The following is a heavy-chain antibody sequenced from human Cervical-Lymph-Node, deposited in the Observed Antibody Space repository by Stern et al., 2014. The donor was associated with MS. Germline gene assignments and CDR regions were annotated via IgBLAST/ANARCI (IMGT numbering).Heavy chain of an antibody. CDR2: INPSAGST. CDR1: GSSFTTSY. Sequence: QVQLVQSGTEVKKPGASVKVSCKASGSSFTTSYLHWVRQAPGQGLEWMGMINPSAGSTNYGQRFQGRVTMTRDTSTSTVYMELSSLRSEDTAVYYCAREPLYCGGDCSFDSWGQGTLVTVSS. J-gene: IGHJ4*02. CDR3: AREPLYCGGDCSFDS. D-gene: IGHD2-21*02. V-gene: IGHV1-46*01.